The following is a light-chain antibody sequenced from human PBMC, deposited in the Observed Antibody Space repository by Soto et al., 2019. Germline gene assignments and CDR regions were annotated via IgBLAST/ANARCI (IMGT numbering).Light chain of an antibody. CDR1: SSDVGSYNL. Sequence: SALTQPASVSGSPGQSITISCTGTSSDVGSYNLVSWYQQHPGKAPKLMIYEGSKRPSGVSNRFSGSKSGNSASLTISGLQAEDEADYYCCSYAGSSTFVVFGTATKVTVL. J-gene: IGLJ1*01. V-gene: IGLV2-23*03. CDR3: CSYAGSSTFVV. CDR2: EGS.